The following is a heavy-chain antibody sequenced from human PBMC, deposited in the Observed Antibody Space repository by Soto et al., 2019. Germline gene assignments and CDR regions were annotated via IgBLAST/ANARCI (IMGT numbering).Heavy chain of an antibody. CDR2: IWYDGSKK. CDR3: ARWGIAAGDY. V-gene: IGHV3-33*01. D-gene: IGHD6-13*01. CDR1: GFTFSSYG. Sequence: QVQLVESGGGVVQPGRSLRLSCAASGFTFSSYGMHWVRQAPGKGLEWVAVIWYDGSKKYYADSVKGRFTLSRDNSNNTLYMQMTSLRAEETAVYYCARWGIAAGDYWGPGALVSVSS. J-gene: IGHJ4*02.